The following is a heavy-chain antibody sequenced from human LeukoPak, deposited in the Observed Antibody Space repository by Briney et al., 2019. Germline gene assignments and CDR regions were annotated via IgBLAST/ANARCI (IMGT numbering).Heavy chain of an antibody. V-gene: IGHV1-2*02. CDR3: ARDSDSGTSWTNWFDP. J-gene: IGHJ5*02. Sequence: ASVKVSCTSSGYTFTDYYMHWVRQAPGQGLQWMGWINPNSGDTNYAQNFQGRVTMTRDTSISTAYMELSRLRSGDTAMYYCARDSDSGTSWTNWFDPWGQGTLVTVSS. CDR1: GYTFTDYY. CDR2: INPNSGDT. D-gene: IGHD1-26*01.